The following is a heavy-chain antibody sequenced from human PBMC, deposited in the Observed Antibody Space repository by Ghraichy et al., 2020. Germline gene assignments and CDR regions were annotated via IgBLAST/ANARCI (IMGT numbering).Heavy chain of an antibody. CDR1: GFTFSSYW. D-gene: IGHD3-22*01. Sequence: GGSLRLSCAASGFTFSSYWMHWVRQAPGKGLVWVSRINSDGSSTSYADSVKGRFTISRDNAKNTLYLQMNSLRAEDTAVYYCARDKYYYDSSKPDYYYYYGMDVWGQGTTVTVSS. V-gene: IGHV3-74*01. J-gene: IGHJ6*02. CDR3: ARDKYYYDSSKPDYYYYYGMDV. CDR2: INSDGSST.